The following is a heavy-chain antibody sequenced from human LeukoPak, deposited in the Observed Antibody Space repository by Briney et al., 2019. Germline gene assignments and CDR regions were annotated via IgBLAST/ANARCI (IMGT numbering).Heavy chain of an antibody. V-gene: IGHV4-31*03. J-gene: IGHJ4*02. CDR2: IYYSGRT. CDR3: ARSSDYGYYD. CDR1: GGSVNSGGYY. D-gene: IGHD4-17*01. Sequence: SETLSLTCTLSGGSVNSGGYYWTWIRQHPGKGLEWLGYIYYSGRTYYNPSLKSRFTISLDTSKNQFCLNLTSVSAADTAFYCCARSSDYGYYDWGQGTLITVSS.